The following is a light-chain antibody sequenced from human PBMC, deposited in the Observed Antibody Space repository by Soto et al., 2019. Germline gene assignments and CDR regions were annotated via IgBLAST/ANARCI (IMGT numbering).Light chain of an antibody. V-gene: IGKV1-33*01. Sequence: DIQMTQSPSSLSASVGDRVTITCQASQDISKYLSWCQQKPGKTPKLLIFDASKLETGVPSRFSASGSGTDFTFSISRVQPDDIATYYCYHYDSLPLTFGGGTKVDIK. CDR2: DAS. CDR3: YHYDSLPLT. CDR1: QDISKY. J-gene: IGKJ4*01.